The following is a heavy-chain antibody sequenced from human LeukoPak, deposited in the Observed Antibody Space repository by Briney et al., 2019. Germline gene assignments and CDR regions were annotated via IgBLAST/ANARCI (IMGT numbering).Heavy chain of an antibody. CDR3: ARDSLATIYEGYFDY. Sequence: GGSLRLSCAASGFTVSSNYMNWVRQAPGKGLEWVSSISSSSSYIYYADSVKGRFTISRDNAKNSLYLQMNSLRAEDTAVYYCARDSLATIYEGYFDYWGQGTLVTVSS. V-gene: IGHV3-21*01. CDR2: ISSSSSYI. D-gene: IGHD5-12*01. J-gene: IGHJ4*02. CDR1: GFTVSSNY.